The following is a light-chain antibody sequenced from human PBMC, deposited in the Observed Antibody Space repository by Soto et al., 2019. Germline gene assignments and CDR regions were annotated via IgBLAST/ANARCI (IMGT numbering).Light chain of an antibody. V-gene: IGLV1-51*01. J-gene: IGLJ2*01. CDR2: DNN. CDR3: ATWDSSLCGVI. CDR1: SSNIGSNY. Sequence: QSVLTQPPSVSAAPGQKVSISCSGSSSNIGSNYVSWYQHLPGTAPRLLIYDNNKRPSGIPDRFSGSKSGTSATLGITGLQTGDEADYYCATWDSSLCGVIFGGGTKLTVL.